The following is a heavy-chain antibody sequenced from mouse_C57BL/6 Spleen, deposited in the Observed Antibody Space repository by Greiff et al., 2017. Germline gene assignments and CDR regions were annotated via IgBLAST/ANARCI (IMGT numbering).Heavy chain of an antibody. CDR1: GYTFTDYY. V-gene: IGHV1-26*01. CDR3: ASYYGSSLYAMDY. CDR2: INPNNGGT. D-gene: IGHD1-1*01. J-gene: IGHJ4*01. Sequence: EVQLQQSGPELVKPGASVKISCKASGYTFTDYYMNWVKQSHGKSLEWIGDINPNNGGTSYNQKFKGKATLTVDKSSSTAYIELRSLTSEDSAVYYCASYYGSSLYAMDYWGQGTSVTVSS.